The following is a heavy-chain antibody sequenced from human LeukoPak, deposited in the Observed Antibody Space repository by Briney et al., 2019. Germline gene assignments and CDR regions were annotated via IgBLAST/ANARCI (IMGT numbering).Heavy chain of an antibody. J-gene: IGHJ4*02. Sequence: GGSLRLSCATSGFSFSIYGMHCVRQAQGKGLEWVALTWYDGSNKNYADSVKGRFTISRDNSKNTLYLQMNSLRGEDTAVYYCARSTSSEYDIYHFDYWGQGTLVTVSS. CDR2: TWYDGSNK. CDR3: ARSTSSEYDIYHFDY. CDR1: GFSFSIYG. V-gene: IGHV3-33*01. D-gene: IGHD3-9*01.